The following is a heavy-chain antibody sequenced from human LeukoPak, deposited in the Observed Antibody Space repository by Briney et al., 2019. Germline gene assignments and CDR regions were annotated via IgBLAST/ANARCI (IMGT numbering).Heavy chain of an antibody. CDR3: ASSIAVAGPEAFDI. D-gene: IGHD6-19*01. Sequence: ASVKVSCEASGGTFSSYAISWVRQAPGQGLEWMGRIIPIFGTANYAQKFQGRVTITTDESTSTAYMELSSLRSEDTAVYYCASSIAVAGPEAFDIWGQGTMVTVSS. J-gene: IGHJ3*02. V-gene: IGHV1-69*05. CDR2: IIPIFGTA. CDR1: GGTFSSYA.